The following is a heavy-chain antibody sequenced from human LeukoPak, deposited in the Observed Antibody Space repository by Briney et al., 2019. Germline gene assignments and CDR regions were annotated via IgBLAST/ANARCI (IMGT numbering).Heavy chain of an antibody. V-gene: IGHV1-18*04. CDR1: GYIFTSYG. D-gene: IGHD5-18*01. J-gene: IGHJ5*02. CDR3: AREPTAMAPYNWFDP. Sequence: ASVKVSCKASGYIFTSYGISWVRQAPGQGLKWMGWISAYNGNTNYAQKLQGRVTMTTDTSTSTAYMELRSPRSDDTAVYYCAREPTAMAPYNWFDPWGQGTLATVSS. CDR2: ISAYNGNT.